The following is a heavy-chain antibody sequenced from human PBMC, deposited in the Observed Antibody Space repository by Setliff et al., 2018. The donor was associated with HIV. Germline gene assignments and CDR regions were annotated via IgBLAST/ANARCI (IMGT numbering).Heavy chain of an antibody. D-gene: IGHD3-22*01. V-gene: IGHV3-11*01. CDR2: ISSSGNTM. J-gene: IGHJ4*02. Sequence: GGSLRLSCAASGFTFSDYYMAWIRQAPGKGLEWISYISSSGNTMYYADPVKGRFTISRDNAKNSLYLQVNSLRAEDTAVYYCARFRRSGYNYVEGTAWAYWGQGTLVTVSS. CDR1: GFTFSDYY. CDR3: ARFRRSGYNYVEGTAWAY.